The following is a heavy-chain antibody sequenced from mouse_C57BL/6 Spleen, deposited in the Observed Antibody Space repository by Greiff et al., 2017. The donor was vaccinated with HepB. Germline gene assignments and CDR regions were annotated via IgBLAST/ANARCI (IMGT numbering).Heavy chain of an antibody. CDR1: GFTFSSYA. V-gene: IGHV5-4*01. Sequence: EVMLVESGGGLVKPGGSLKLSCAASGFTFSSYAMSWVRQTPEKRLEWVATISDGGSYTYYPDNVKGRFTISRDNAKNNRYLQMSHLKSEDTAMYYCARDRDYSNSYFDYWGQGTTLTVSS. J-gene: IGHJ2*01. CDR3: ARDRDYSNSYFDY. D-gene: IGHD2-5*01. CDR2: ISDGGSYT.